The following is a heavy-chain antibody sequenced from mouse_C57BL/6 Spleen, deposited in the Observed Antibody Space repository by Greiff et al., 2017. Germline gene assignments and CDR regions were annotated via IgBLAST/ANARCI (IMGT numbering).Heavy chain of an antibody. CDR2: ISSKSSNYAT. J-gene: IGHJ4*01. CDR1: GFTFNTYA. CDR3: GGLDAIDY. V-gene: IGHV10-3*01. Sequence: EVKLLESGGGLVQPKGSLKLSCDASGFTFNTYAMHWVRQAPGKGLEWVARISSKSSNYATYYADSVKDRFTISRDDSQSMRYLQMNNLKTEDTAMYYCGGLDAIDYWGQGTSVTASS.